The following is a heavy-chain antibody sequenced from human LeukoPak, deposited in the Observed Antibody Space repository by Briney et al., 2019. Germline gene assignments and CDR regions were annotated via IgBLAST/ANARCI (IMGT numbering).Heavy chain of an antibody. CDR1: GGSISSYY. J-gene: IGHJ4*02. CDR2: IYYSGST. CDR3: ARGSSGLEGGDY. Sequence: SETLSLTCTVSGGSISSYYWSWIRQPPGKGLEWIGYIYYSGSTNYNPSPKSRVTISVDTSKNQFSLKLSSVTAADTAVYYCARGSSGLEGGDYWGQGTLVTVSS. V-gene: IGHV4-59*01. D-gene: IGHD6-19*01.